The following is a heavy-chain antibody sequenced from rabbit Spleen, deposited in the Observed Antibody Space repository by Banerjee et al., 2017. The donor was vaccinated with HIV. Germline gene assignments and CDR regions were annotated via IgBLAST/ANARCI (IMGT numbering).Heavy chain of an antibody. D-gene: IGHD8-1*01. V-gene: IGHV1S7*01. CDR1: GFDFSTYS. CDR3: VRDAGSSFSSYGMDL. CDR2: IVPIFGVT. Sequence: QLKETGGGLVQPGGSLTLSCKASGFDFSTYSMSWVRQAPGKGLEWIGYIVPIFGVTYYANWVNGRFTISSHNAQNTLYLQLNSLTAADTATYFCVRDAGSSFSSYGMDLWGPGTLVTVS. J-gene: IGHJ6*01.